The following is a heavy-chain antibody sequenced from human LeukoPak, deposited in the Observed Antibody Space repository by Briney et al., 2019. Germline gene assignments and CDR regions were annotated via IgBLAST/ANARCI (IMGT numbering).Heavy chain of an antibody. J-gene: IGHJ4*02. CDR2: ISGSGGST. D-gene: IGHD3-22*01. V-gene: IGHV3-23*01. Sequence: VGSLRLSCAASGFTFSSYAMSWVRQAPGKGLEWVSAISGSGGSTYYADSVKGRFTISRDNSKNTLYLQMNSLRAEDTAVYYCAKDGTYYYDSSGYDYFDYWGQGTLVTVSS. CDR3: AKDGTYYYDSSGYDYFDY. CDR1: GFTFSSYA.